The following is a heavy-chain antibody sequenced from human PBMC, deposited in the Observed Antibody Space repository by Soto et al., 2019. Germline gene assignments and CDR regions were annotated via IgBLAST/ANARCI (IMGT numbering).Heavy chain of an antibody. V-gene: IGHV1-69*13. Sequence: SVKVSCKASGGTFSSYAISWVRQAPGQGLEWMGGIIPIFGTANYAQKFQGRVTITADESTSTAYLELSSLRSEDTAVYYCASYSSSWYVDYFDYWGQGTLVTVSS. CDR3: ASYSSSWYVDYFDY. CDR1: GGTFSSYA. J-gene: IGHJ4*02. CDR2: IIPIFGTA. D-gene: IGHD6-13*01.